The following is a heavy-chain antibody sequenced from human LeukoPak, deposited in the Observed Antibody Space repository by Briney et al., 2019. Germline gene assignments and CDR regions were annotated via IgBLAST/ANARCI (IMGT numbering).Heavy chain of an antibody. J-gene: IGHJ4*02. D-gene: IGHD1-26*01. CDR2: ISAYNGDT. Sequence: ASVRVSCKASGYTFTNYGITWVRQAPGQGLELMGWISAYNGDTKYAQKVQGRLTMTTDASTSTAYMELRSLTSDDTAVYYCARDFSNTRGFKVVVDFWGQGTLVTVSS. CDR1: GYTFTNYG. CDR3: ARDFSNTRGFKVVVDF. V-gene: IGHV1-18*01.